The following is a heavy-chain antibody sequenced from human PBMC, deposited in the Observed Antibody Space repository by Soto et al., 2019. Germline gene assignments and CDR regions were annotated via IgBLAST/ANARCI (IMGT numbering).Heavy chain of an antibody. D-gene: IGHD3-16*02. Sequence: GESLKISCKGSGYSFTSYWIGWVRQMPGKGLEWMGIIYPGDSDTRYSPSFQGQVTISADKSISTAYLQWSSLKASDTAMYYCARQEAFYDYIWGSYRSPDAFDIWGQGTMVTVSS. CDR1: GYSFTSYW. V-gene: IGHV5-51*01. CDR2: IYPGDSDT. J-gene: IGHJ3*02. CDR3: ARQEAFYDYIWGSYRSPDAFDI.